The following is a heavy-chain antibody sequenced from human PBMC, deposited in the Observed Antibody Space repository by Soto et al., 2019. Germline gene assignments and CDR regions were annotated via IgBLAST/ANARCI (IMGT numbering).Heavy chain of an antibody. V-gene: IGHV4-61*01. J-gene: IGHJ4*02. CDR3: ASQLWFGELGLDY. CDR2: IYYSGST. D-gene: IGHD3-10*01. Sequence: SGTLSLTCTVSGGSVSSGSYYWSWIRQPPGKGLEWIGYIYYSGSTNYNPSLKSRVTISVDTSKNQFSLKLSSVTAADTAVYYCASQLWFGELGLDYWGQGTLVTVSS. CDR1: GGSVSSGSYY.